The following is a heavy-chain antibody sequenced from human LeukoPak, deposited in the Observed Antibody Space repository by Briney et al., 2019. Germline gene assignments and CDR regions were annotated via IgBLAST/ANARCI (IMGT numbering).Heavy chain of an antibody. CDR1: GFTFSSYS. V-gene: IGHV3-21*01. CDR2: ISSSSSYI. Sequence: PGGSLRLSCAASGFTFSSYSMNWVRQAPGKGLEWVSSISSSSSYIYYADSVKGRFTISRDNSKNTLYLQMNSLRAEDTAVYYCARGVGYSYGNRIDYWGQGTLVTVSS. CDR3: ARGVGYSYGNRIDY. J-gene: IGHJ4*02. D-gene: IGHD5-18*01.